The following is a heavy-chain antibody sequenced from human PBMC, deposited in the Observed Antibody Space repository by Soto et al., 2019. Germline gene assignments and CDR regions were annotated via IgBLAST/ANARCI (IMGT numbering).Heavy chain of an antibody. CDR3: AKVILGGTIFGVEWGVFDI. Sequence: PGGSLRLSCAASGLTFSSYAMSWVRQAPGKGLEWVSAISGSGGSTYYADSVKGRFTISRDNSKNTLYLQMSSLRAEDTAVYYCAKVILGGTIFGVEWGVFDIWVQGTLVTVSS. V-gene: IGHV3-23*01. J-gene: IGHJ3*02. CDR1: GLTFSSYA. CDR2: ISGSGGST. D-gene: IGHD3-3*01.